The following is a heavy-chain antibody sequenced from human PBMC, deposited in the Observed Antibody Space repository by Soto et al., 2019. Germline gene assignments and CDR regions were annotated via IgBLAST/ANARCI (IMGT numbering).Heavy chain of an antibody. CDR3: ARTRYSSGWRPFDY. V-gene: IGHV1-18*01. CDR1: GYTFTNYG. J-gene: IGHJ4*02. CDR2: ISAYNGNT. Sequence: GASVKVSCKASGYTFTNYGISWVRQAPGQGLEWMGWISAYNGNTNYAQKLQGRVTMTTDTSTSTVYMELRSLRSDDTAVYYCARTRYSSGWRPFDYWGQGTLVTVSS. D-gene: IGHD6-19*01.